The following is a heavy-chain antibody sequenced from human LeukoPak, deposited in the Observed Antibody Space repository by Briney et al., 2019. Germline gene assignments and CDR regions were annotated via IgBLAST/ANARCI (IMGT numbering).Heavy chain of an antibody. CDR2: INPNSGGT. CDR1: GYTFTGYY. V-gene: IGHV1-2*06. D-gene: IGHD2-15*01. Sequence: ASVKVPCKASGYTFTGYYMHWVRQAPGQGLEWMGRINPNSGGTNYAQKFQGRVTMTRDTSISTAYMELIRLRSDDTAVYYCARDRVVDDAFDIWGQGTMVTVSS. J-gene: IGHJ3*02. CDR3: ARDRVVDDAFDI.